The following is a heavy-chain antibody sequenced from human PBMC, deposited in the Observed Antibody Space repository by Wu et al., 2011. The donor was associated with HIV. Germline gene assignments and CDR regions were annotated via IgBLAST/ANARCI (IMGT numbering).Heavy chain of an antibody. CDR1: IGSISSYY. J-gene: IGHJ2*01. V-gene: IGHV4-59*01. CDR2: IYDSGST. D-gene: IGHD4-17*01. CDR3: ARFFDGDYDTWYFDL. Sequence: QVQLQESGPGLVKPSETLSLTCTISIGSISSYYWSWIRQPPGKGLEWIGYIYDSGSTNYNPSLKSRVIISVDTSKNQFSLKLSSVTAADTAVYYCARFFDGDYDTWYFDLWAVAPWSLSPQ.